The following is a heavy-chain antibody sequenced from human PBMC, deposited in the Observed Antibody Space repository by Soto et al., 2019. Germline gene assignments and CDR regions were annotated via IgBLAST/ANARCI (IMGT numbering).Heavy chain of an antibody. V-gene: IGHV5-51*01. Sequence: PGESLKISCKGSGYSFTSYWIGWVRQMPGKGLEWMGIIYPGDSGTRYSPSFQGQVTISADKSISTAYLQWSSLKASDTAMYYCARLPCSGGSCYPKFDYWGQGTLVTVSS. D-gene: IGHD2-15*01. CDR2: IYPGDSGT. CDR3: ARLPCSGGSCYPKFDY. CDR1: GYSFTSYW. J-gene: IGHJ4*02.